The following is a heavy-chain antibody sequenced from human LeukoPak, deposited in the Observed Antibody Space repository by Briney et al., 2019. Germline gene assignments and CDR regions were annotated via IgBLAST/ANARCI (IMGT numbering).Heavy chain of an antibody. CDR1: GGSISSYY. V-gene: IGHV4-4*07. CDR3: ARVSWSYDILTGYYPYYFDY. Sequence: TSETLSLTCTVSGGSISSYYWSWIRQPAGKGLEWIGRIYTSGSTNYNPSLKSRVTISVDTSKNQFSLKLSSVTAADTAVYYCARVSWSYDILTGYYPYYFDYWGQGTLVTVSS. D-gene: IGHD3-9*01. CDR2: IYTSGST. J-gene: IGHJ4*02.